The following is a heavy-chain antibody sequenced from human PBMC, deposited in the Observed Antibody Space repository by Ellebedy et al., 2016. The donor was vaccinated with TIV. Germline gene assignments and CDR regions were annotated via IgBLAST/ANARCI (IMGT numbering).Heavy chain of an antibody. CDR1: GYSFTSYW. V-gene: IGHV5-51*01. Sequence: PGGSLRLSCKGSGYSFTSYWIGWVRQMPGKGLEWIGITYPGDSNTKYSPSFQGQVTISADKSISTAYLRWSSLKASDTAMYYCARQALPASGDYDSTGFDFWGQGTLVTVSS. D-gene: IGHD4-17*01. CDR3: ARQALPASGDYDSTGFDF. CDR2: TYPGDSNT. J-gene: IGHJ4*02.